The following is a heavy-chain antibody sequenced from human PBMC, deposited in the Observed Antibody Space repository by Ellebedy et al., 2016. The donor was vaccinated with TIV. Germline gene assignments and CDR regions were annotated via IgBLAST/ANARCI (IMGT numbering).Heavy chain of an antibody. CDR3: VRAAYCTTTTCLYFPY. CDR1: GFTFGNSV. Sequence: GGSLRLSXSASGFTFGNSVMHWVRQAPGKGPVYVSAITTKGDTTYYADSVKGRFTISRDNSMSTLYLQMNSLRADDTAVYYCVRAAYCTTTTCLYFPYWGQGALVIVSS. J-gene: IGHJ4*02. D-gene: IGHD2-2*01. V-gene: IGHV3-64*04. CDR2: ITTKGDTT.